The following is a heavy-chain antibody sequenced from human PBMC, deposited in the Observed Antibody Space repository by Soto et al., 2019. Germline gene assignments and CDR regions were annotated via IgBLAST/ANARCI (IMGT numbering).Heavy chain of an antibody. D-gene: IGHD2-2*01. V-gene: IGHV4-59*01. CDR3: ARARYQLLHPYYYGMDV. J-gene: IGHJ6*02. Sequence: SETLSVTCTVSGGSISSYYWSWIRQTPGKGLEWIGYIHYSGSTKSNPSLKSRVTISVDTSRNQFSLKLSSVTAADSAVYFCARARYQLLHPYYYGMDVWGQGTTVTVSS. CDR1: GGSISSYY. CDR2: IHYSGST.